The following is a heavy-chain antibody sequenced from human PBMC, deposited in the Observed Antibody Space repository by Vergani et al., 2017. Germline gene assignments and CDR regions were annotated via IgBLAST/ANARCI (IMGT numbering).Heavy chain of an antibody. CDR3: ARGGIGYSSSWYPYYFDY. J-gene: IGHJ4*02. V-gene: IGHV3-21*01. CDR1: GFTFSSYS. D-gene: IGHD6-13*01. Sequence: EVQLVESGGGLVKPGGSLRLSCAASGFTFSSYSMNWVRQAPGKGLEWVSSISSSSSYIDYADSVKGRFTISRDNAKNSLYLQMNSLRAEDTAVYYCARGGIGYSSSWYPYYFDYWGQGTLVTVSS. CDR2: ISSSSSYI.